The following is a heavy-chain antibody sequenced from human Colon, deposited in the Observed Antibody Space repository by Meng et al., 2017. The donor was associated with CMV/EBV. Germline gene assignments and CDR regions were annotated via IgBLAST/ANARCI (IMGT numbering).Heavy chain of an antibody. CDR3: GRHSGGVPLINF. D-gene: IGHD3-10*01. J-gene: IGHJ4*02. Sequence: GESLKISCAASGFTVSSNYMSWVRQAPGKGLEWVSVIYSGGSTYYADSVKGRFTISRDNSKNSLYLQMNRLRPDDTATYYCGRHSGGVPLINFWGQGTLVTVSS. CDR1: GFTVSSNY. V-gene: IGHV3-53*05. CDR2: IYSGGST.